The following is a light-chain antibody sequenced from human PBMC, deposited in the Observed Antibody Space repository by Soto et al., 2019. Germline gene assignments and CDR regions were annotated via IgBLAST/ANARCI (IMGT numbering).Light chain of an antibody. CDR1: QSISSY. V-gene: IGKV1-39*01. Sequence: DLQMTQSPSSLSASVGDRVTITCRASQSISSYLNWYQQKPGKAPKLLIYAASSLQSGVPSRFSGSGSGTDFTLTISSLQPEDFATYYCQQSYNAPRVTFGQGTELEIK. J-gene: IGKJ2*01. CDR3: QQSYNAPRVT. CDR2: AAS.